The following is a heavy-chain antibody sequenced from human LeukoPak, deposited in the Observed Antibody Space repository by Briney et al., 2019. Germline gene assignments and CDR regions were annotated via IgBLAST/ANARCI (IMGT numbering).Heavy chain of an antibody. Sequence: ASVKVSCKASGYTFTSYGISWVRQAPGQGLEWMGWISAYNGNTNYAQKLQGRVTMTTDTSTSTAYMELRSLRSDDTAVYYCARDGGAGNSVPDNRFDPWGQGTLVTVSS. J-gene: IGHJ5*02. D-gene: IGHD4-23*01. CDR1: GYTFTSYG. CDR2: ISAYNGNT. V-gene: IGHV1-18*01. CDR3: ARDGGAGNSVPDNRFDP.